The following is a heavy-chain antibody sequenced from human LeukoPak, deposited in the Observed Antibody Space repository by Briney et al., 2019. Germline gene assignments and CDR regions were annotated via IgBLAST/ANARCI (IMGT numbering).Heavy chain of an antibody. CDR1: GYNFPTYW. D-gene: IGHD3-22*01. CDR3: VRTYDRSGHYYPDY. J-gene: IGHJ4*02. Sequence: GESLKISCKGSGYNFPTYWIGWVRQMPGKGLEWMGFIYPGDSDTKYNPSFQGQVSISVDESISTASLQWSSLKASDTAMYYCVRTYDRSGHYYPDYWGQGTLVTVSS. CDR2: IYPGDSDT. V-gene: IGHV5-51*01.